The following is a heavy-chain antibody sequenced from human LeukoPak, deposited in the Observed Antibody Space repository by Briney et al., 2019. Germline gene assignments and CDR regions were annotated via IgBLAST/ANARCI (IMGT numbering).Heavy chain of an antibody. CDR1: GGSISSYY. CDR2: IYYSGST. J-gene: IGHJ5*02. V-gene: IGHV4-59*12. D-gene: IGHD3-10*01. CDR3: ARVLYYYGSGSYYNGFDP. Sequence: PSETLSLTCTVSGGSISSYYWSWIRQPPGKGLEWIGYIYYSGSTNYNPSLKSRVTISVDTSKNQFSLKLSSVTATDTAVYYCARVLYYYGSGSYYNGFDPWGQGTLVTVSS.